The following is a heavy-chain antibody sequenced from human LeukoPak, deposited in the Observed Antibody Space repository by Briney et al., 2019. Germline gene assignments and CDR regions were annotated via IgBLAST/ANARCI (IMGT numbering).Heavy chain of an antibody. CDR2: IQYDGSNK. V-gene: IGHV3-33*05. J-gene: IGHJ6*04. CDR1: GFTFNTYG. CDR3: ARDLFMVRGSDVGDV. Sequence: GGSLRLSCAASGFTFNTYGIHWVRQAPGKGLEWVANIQYDGSNKYYAASVKGRFTISRDNSKNTLYLQMNSLRAEDTAVYYCARDLFMVRGSDVGDVWGKGTAVTVSS. D-gene: IGHD3-10*01.